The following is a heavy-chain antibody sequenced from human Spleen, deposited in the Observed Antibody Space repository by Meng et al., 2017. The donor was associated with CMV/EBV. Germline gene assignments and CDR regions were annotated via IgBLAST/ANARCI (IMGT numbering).Heavy chain of an antibody. CDR1: GFTLSGNC. J-gene: IGHJ4*02. V-gene: IGHV3-21*01. Sequence: GGSLRLSCAASGFTLSGNCMNWVRQAPGKGLEWVSSISHDGSYIHYADSLKGRFTVSRDNTMNSLYLQMKSLRAEDSAVYYCARGQYSSAWYAFDYWGQGTLVTVSS. D-gene: IGHD6-19*01. CDR2: ISHDGSYI. CDR3: ARGQYSSAWYAFDY.